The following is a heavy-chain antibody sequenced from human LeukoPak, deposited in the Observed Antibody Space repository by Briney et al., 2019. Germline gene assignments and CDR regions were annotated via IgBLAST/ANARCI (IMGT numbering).Heavy chain of an antibody. CDR1: GFTFSNAW. CDR3: TTGVGATIDAFDI. J-gene: IGHJ3*02. D-gene: IGHD3-10*01. CDR2: IKSKTDGGTT. Sequence: GGSLRLSCAASGFTFSNAWMSWVRQAPGKGLEWVGRIKSKTDGGTTDYAAPVKGRFTISRDDSKNTLYLQMNSLKTEDKAVYYCTTGVGATIDAFDIWGQGTMVTVSS. V-gene: IGHV3-15*01.